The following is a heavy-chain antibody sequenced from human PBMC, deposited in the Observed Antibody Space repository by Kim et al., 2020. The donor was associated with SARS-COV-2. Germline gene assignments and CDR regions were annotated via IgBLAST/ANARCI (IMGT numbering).Heavy chain of an antibody. D-gene: IGHD3-9*01. Sequence: SETLSLTCTVSGGSISSSSYYWGWIRQPPGKGLEWIGSIYYSGSTYYNPSLKSRVTISVDTSKNQFSLKLSSVTAADTAVYYCARDRDWPPRGPGFDYWGQGTLVTVSS. V-gene: IGHV4-39*07. CDR2: IYYSGST. J-gene: IGHJ4*02. CDR1: GGSISSSSYY. CDR3: ARDRDWPPRGPGFDY.